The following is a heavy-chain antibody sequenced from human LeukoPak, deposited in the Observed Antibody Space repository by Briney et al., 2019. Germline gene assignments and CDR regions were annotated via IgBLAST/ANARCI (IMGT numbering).Heavy chain of an antibody. V-gene: IGHV3-30-3*01. Sequence: GKSLRLSCAASGFTFSSYAMHWVRQAPGKGLEWVAVISYDGSNKYYAGSVKGRFTISRDNSKNTLYLQMNSLRAEDTAVYYCARDPEYSSSSGAFDIWGQGTMVTVSS. D-gene: IGHD6-6*01. J-gene: IGHJ3*02. CDR2: ISYDGSNK. CDR3: ARDPEYSSSSGAFDI. CDR1: GFTFSSYA.